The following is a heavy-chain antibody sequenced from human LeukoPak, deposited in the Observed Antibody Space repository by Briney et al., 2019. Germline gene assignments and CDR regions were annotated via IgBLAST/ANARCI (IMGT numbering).Heavy chain of an antibody. CDR1: GRSISRSSYY. D-gene: IGHD3-10*01. V-gene: IGHV4-39*01. Sequence: ADTQSLTCTVSGRSISRSSYYWAWIRQPPGKGLEWIGGIYYSGSTYYNPSLKSRVTISVDTSKNQFSLKLSSVTAADTAVYYCARRWPRGLDYWGQGTLVTVSS. J-gene: IGHJ4*02. CDR3: ARRWPRGLDY. CDR2: IYYSGST.